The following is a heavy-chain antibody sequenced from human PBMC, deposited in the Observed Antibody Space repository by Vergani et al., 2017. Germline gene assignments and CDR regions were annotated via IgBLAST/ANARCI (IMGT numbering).Heavy chain of an antibody. CDR2: IYYSGST. CDR1: GGSISSYY. V-gene: IGHV4-59*01. Sequence: QVQLQESGPGLVKPSETLSLTCTVSGGSISSYYWSWIRQPPGKGLEWIGYIYYSGSTNYNPSLKSRVTISVDTSKNQFSLKLSSVTAADTAVYYCARVSGIAAAGKGSPPHGNYYYYGMDVWGQGTTVTVSS. CDR3: ARVSGIAAAGKGSPPHGNYYYYGMDV. D-gene: IGHD6-13*01. J-gene: IGHJ6*02.